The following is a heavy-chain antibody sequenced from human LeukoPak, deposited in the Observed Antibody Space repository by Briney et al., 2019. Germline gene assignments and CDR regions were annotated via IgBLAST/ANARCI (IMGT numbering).Heavy chain of an antibody. Sequence: GSSVKVSCKASGGTFSSYAISWVRQAPGQGLEWMGGIIPIFGTANYAQKFQGRVTITTDESTSTVYMELSSLTSDDTAVYYCCRGTYYWIDYWGQGTLVTVSS. CDR3: CRGTYYWIDY. D-gene: IGHD1-26*01. CDR1: GGTFSSYA. J-gene: IGHJ4*02. V-gene: IGHV1-69*05. CDR2: IIPIFGTA.